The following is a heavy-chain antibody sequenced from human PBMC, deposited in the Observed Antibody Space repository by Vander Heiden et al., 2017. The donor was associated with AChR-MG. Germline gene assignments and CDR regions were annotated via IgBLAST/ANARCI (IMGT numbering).Heavy chain of an antibody. J-gene: IGHJ4*02. CDR2: VDPEDGET. D-gene: IGHD3-10*01. CDR1: GYPFTDYY. V-gene: IGHV1-69-2*01. CDR3: ATAPTLYGSGSYPGLG. Sequence: EVQLVQSGAEVKKPGATVKISCKVSGYPFTDYYMDWGQQAPGKGLGWMGLVDPEDGETIYAEKFQGRVTITADTSTDTAYMELSSLRSEDTAVYYCATAPTLYGSGSYPGLGWGQGTLVTVSS.